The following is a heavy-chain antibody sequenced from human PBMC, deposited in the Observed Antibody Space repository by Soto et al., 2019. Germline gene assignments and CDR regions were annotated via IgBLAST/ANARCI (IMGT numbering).Heavy chain of an antibody. Sequence: SETLSLTCPVSGASITSGNYYWGWIRQPPGKGLQWIGSSSYSGYTYYNPSLKSRVTISVDTSKNQFSLKLSSVTAADTAVYYCARHNGPLYVGYYYDMDVWGQGTTVTVSS. D-gene: IGHD3-16*01. CDR1: GASITSGNYY. V-gene: IGHV4-39*01. CDR2: SSYSGYT. CDR3: ARHNGPLYVGYYYDMDV. J-gene: IGHJ6*02.